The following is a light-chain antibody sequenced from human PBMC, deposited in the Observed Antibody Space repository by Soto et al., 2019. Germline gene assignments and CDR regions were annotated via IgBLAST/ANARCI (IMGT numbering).Light chain of an antibody. Sequence: EIVMTQSPATLSVSPGERATLSCRASQSVSSRLAWYQQKRGQAPRLLIYDASTRATGIPARFSGSGSGTEFNLTISSLQSEDFAIYYCRHYNNWPPETFCQGTRVEIK. J-gene: IGKJ1*01. CDR3: RHYNNWPPET. CDR2: DAS. CDR1: QSVSSR. V-gene: IGKV3-15*01.